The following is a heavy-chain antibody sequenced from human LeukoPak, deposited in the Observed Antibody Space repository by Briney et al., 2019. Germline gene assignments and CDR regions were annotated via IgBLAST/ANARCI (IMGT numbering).Heavy chain of an antibody. CDR2: IKQDGSEK. D-gene: IGHD2/OR15-2a*01. J-gene: IGHJ6*03. CDR3: ARSGNNYYYYMDV. V-gene: IGHV3-7*01. Sequence: GGSLRLSCAASGFTFSTYEMSWVRQAPGKGLEWVAYIKQDGSEKYYVDSVKGRFTISRDNAKNSLYLQVNSLRAEDTAVYYCARSGNNYYYYMDVWGKGTTVTVSS. CDR1: GFTFSTYE.